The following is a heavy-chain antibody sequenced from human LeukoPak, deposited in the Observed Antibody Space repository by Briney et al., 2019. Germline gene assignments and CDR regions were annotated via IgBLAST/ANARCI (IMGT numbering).Heavy chain of an antibody. D-gene: IGHD2-15*01. Sequence: SETLSLTCTVSGGSIGSGRNYWSWIRQPAGKGLEWIGRFYPTGSTNYNPSLKSRVTISVDTSKNQFSLKLSSVTAADTAVYYCARVDGSCSGGSCPSGNWFDPWGQGTLVTVSS. CDR2: FYPTGST. CDR3: ARVDGSCSGGSCPSGNWFDP. CDR1: GGSIGSGRNY. V-gene: IGHV4-61*02. J-gene: IGHJ5*02.